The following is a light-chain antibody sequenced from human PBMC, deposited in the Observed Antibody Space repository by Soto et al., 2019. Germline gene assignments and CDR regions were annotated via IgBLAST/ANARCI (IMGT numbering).Light chain of an antibody. Sequence: QSVLTQPASVSGSPGQSITCSCTGTSSDVGGYDYVSWYQQHPGKVPKLMIYDVSSRPSGVSNRFSGSKSGNTASLTISGLQAEDEADYYCSSYASSSTLVFGGETKLTVL. CDR2: DVS. CDR1: SSDVGGYDY. J-gene: IGLJ2*01. V-gene: IGLV2-14*01. CDR3: SSYASSSTLV.